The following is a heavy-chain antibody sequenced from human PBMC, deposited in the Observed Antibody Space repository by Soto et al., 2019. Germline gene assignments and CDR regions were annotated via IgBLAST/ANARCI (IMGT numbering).Heavy chain of an antibody. Sequence: ASMKVSCKASGYTFTSYDINWVRQATGQGLEWMGWMNPYSGNTGYAQKFQGRVTMTTDTSTSTAYMELRSLRSDDTAVYYCARDIYDFWSGDYYYGMDVWGQGTTVTVSS. CDR1: GYTFTSYD. J-gene: IGHJ6*02. V-gene: IGHV1-8*01. CDR2: MNPYSGNT. D-gene: IGHD3-3*01. CDR3: ARDIYDFWSGDYYYGMDV.